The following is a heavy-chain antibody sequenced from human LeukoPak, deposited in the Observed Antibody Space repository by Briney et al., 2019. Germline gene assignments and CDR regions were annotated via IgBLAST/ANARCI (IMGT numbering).Heavy chain of an antibody. D-gene: IGHD5/OR15-5a*01. Sequence: AQTLSLTCAVSGGSISSGGYSWSWIGQPPGKRLEWIGYICHGGSTYYNPSLKSRVTISVDRSKNQFSLKLSSVTAADTALYYCARGLHSTSRSLDVWGKGTTVTVSS. CDR3: ARGLHSTSRSLDV. CDR1: GGSISSGGYS. V-gene: IGHV4-30-2*01. CDR2: ICHGGST. J-gene: IGHJ6*04.